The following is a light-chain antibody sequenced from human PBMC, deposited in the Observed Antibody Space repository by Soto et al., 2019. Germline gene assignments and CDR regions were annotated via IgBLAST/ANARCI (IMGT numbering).Light chain of an antibody. CDR1: SSDVGSYNL. CDR3: CSYAGSSTLV. V-gene: IGLV2-23*01. Sequence: QSVLTQPVSVSGSPGQPITISSTGTSSDVGSYNLVSWYQQHPGKAPKLMIYEGSKRPSGVSNRFSGSKSGNTASLTISGLQAENEADYYCCSYAGSSTLVFGGGTKLTVL. CDR2: EGS. J-gene: IGLJ2*01.